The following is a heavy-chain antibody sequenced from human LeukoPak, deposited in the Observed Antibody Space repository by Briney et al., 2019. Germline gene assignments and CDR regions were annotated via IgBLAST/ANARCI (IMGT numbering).Heavy chain of an antibody. D-gene: IGHD1-26*01. Sequence: GASVKVSCKASGGTFSSYAISWVRQAPGQGLEWMGGIIPIFGTANYAQKFQGRVTITADESTGTAYMELSSLRSEDTAVYYCARVRSIVGATYFDYWGQGTLVTVSS. CDR2: IIPIFGTA. J-gene: IGHJ4*02. CDR3: ARVRSIVGATYFDY. V-gene: IGHV1-69*13. CDR1: GGTFSSYA.